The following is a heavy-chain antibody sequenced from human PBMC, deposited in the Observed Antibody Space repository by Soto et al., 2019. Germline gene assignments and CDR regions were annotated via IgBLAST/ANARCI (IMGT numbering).Heavy chain of an antibody. J-gene: IGHJ5*02. D-gene: IGHD6-13*01. CDR2: MYYSETT. CDR3: ARANSSTWYKLEYKWFDP. V-gene: IGHV4-59*01. CDR1: GASINDFY. Sequence: SETLSPTCTVSGASINDFYWSWIRQTPGKGLEWVGFMYYSETTKYNPSLKGRVNMSLDTSKNQVSLHLKSVTAADTAVYYCARANSSTWYKLEYKWFDPWGQGTQVTVSS.